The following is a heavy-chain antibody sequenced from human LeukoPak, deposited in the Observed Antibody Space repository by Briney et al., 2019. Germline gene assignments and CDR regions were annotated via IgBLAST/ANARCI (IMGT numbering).Heavy chain of an antibody. CDR2: IRYDGSNK. CDR1: GFTHSRQG. CDR3: EKDRVTMIVADY. D-gene: IGHD3-22*01. J-gene: IGHJ4*02. Sequence: PGGSLSLFCGASGFTHSRQGVHGLRQAPGKGLEWVAFIRYDGSNKYYADCVKGRFTISRDNSKNTVYLQMNSLRAEDTAVYYCEKDRVTMIVADYWGEGTLGTVSS. V-gene: IGHV3-30*02.